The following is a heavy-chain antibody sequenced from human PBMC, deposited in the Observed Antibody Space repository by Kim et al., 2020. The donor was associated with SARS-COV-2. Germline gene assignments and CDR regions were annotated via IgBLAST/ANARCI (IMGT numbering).Heavy chain of an antibody. V-gene: IGHV4-38-2*02. D-gene: IGHD1-26*01. CDR3: ARAAPNPIVVATIYFQH. CDR2: IYHSGST. Sequence: SETLSLTCTVSGYSISSGYYWGWIRQPPGKGLEWIGSIYHSGSTYYNPSLKSRVTISVDTSKNQFSLKLSSVTAADTAVYYCARAAPNPIVVATIYFQHWGQGTLVTVSS. J-gene: IGHJ1*01. CDR1: GYSISSGYY.